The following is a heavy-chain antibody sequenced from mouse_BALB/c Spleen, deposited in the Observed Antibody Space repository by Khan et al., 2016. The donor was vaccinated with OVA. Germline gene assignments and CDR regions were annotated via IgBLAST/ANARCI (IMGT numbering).Heavy chain of an antibody. D-gene: IGHD2-2*01. CDR1: GYSFTGYT. CDR2: INPYNGGS. V-gene: IGHV1-18*01. CDR3: ARGGYGAFAY. Sequence: EVKLLESGPELVKPGASTKISCKASGYSFTGYTMNWVKQSHGKNLEWIGLINPYNGGSTYNQKFKGKATLTVDKSSNTAYMELLSLTSEDSSVYYCARGGYGAFAYWGQGTLVTVSA. J-gene: IGHJ3*01.